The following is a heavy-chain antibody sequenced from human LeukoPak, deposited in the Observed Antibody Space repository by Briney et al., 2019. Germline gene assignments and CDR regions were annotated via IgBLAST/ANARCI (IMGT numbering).Heavy chain of an antibody. J-gene: IGHJ2*01. CDR3: AREGTIFGVVIIDFWYFDL. CDR1: GGSISSYY. D-gene: IGHD3-3*01. V-gene: IGHV4-59*12. Sequence: SETLSLTCTVSGGSISSYYWSWIRQPPGKGLEWIGYIYYSGSTNYNPSLKSRVTMSVDTSKNQFSLKLSSVTAADTAVYYCAREGTIFGVVIIDFWYFDLWGRGTLVTVSS. CDR2: IYYSGST.